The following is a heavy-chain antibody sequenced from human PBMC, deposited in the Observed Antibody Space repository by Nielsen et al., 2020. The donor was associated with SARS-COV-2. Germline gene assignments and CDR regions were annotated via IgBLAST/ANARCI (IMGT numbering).Heavy chain of an antibody. Sequence: CIRQPPGKGLEWIGYIYYSGSTYYKPSLKSQTAISVDTSKNQLSLKLNSVTAADTAVYYCARVRGGMYCARGVCSSTYYYYYMDVWGKGTTVTASS. V-gene: IGHV4-30-4*01. CDR2: IYYSGST. CDR3: ARVRGGMYCARGVCSSTYYYYYMDV. D-gene: IGHD2-8*01. J-gene: IGHJ6*03.